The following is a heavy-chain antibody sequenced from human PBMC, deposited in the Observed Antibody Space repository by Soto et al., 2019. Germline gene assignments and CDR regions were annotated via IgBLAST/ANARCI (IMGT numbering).Heavy chain of an antibody. Sequence: SETLFLTCTVSGGSTSSSSYYWGWIRQPPGKGLEWIGSIYYSGSTYYNPSLKSRVTISVDTSKNQFSLKLSSVTAADTAVYYCARHAARITIFGVVIFYGMDVWGQGTTVTVSS. J-gene: IGHJ6*02. CDR3: ARHAARITIFGVVIFYGMDV. CDR2: IYYSGST. CDR1: GGSTSSSSYY. V-gene: IGHV4-39*01. D-gene: IGHD3-3*01.